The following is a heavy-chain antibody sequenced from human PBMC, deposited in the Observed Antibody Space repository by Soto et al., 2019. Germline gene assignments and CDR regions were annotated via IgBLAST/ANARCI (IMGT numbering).Heavy chain of an antibody. J-gene: IGHJ4*02. CDR2: ISAYNANA. Sequence: QIPLLQSGAEVKKPGASVKVTCKASGYTFRNFGISWVRQAPGQGLEGMGWISAYNANANYAQKFQGRLTMTADTSTSTAYMELRSLRSDDTAVYYCARENSYFDYWGQGTLVTVSS. CDR3: ARENSYFDY. V-gene: IGHV1-18*01. CDR1: GYTFRNFG.